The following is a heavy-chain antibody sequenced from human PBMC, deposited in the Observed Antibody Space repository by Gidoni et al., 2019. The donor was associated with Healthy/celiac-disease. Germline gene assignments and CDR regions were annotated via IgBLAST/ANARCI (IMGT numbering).Heavy chain of an antibody. Sequence: QVQLQQWGAGLLKPSETLSLTCAVYGGSFSGYYWSWIRQPPGKGLEWIGEINHSGSTNYNPSLKSRGTISVDTSKNQFSLKLSSVTAADTAVYYCARGLPMSGFYYYYGMDVWGQGTTVTVSS. J-gene: IGHJ6*02. CDR3: ARGLPMSGFYYYYGMDV. V-gene: IGHV4-34*01. D-gene: IGHD3-3*01. CDR1: GGSFSGYY. CDR2: INHSGST.